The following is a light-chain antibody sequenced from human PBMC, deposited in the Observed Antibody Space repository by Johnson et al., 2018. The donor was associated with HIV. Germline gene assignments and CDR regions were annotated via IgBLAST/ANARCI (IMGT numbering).Light chain of an antibody. CDR2: ENN. V-gene: IGLV1-51*02. CDR1: SSNIGNNY. CDR3: ATWDTSLSGGGV. Sequence: QSVLTQPPSVSAAPGQKVTISCSGSSSNIGNNYVSWYQQLPGTATKLLIYENNKRPSGISDRSAGSKLATSVTLGITGPLTGDEADYYCATWDTSLSGGGVFGTGTKVTVL. J-gene: IGLJ1*01.